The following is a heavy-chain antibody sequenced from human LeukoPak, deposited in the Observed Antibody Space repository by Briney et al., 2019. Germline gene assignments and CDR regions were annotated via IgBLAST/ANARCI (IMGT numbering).Heavy chain of an antibody. J-gene: IGHJ5*02. CDR2: ISDGGGRT. D-gene: IGHD3-10*01. V-gene: IGHV3-23*01. CDR3: AAWITYYYGSGKP. CDR1: GFTFSNFD. Sequence: GGSLRLSCAASGFTFSNFDMSWVRQAPGKGLEWVSGISDGGGRTDYADSVRGRFAVSRDNSKNTLYLQMNSLRAEDTAVYYCAAWITYYYGSGKPWGQGTLVTVSS.